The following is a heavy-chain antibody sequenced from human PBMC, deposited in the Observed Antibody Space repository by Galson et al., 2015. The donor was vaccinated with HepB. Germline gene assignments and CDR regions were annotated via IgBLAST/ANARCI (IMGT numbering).Heavy chain of an antibody. CDR2: ISYDGSNK. CDR1: GFTFSSYA. D-gene: IGHD2-2*01. Sequence: SLRLSCAASGFTFSSYAMHWVRQAPGKGLEWVAVISYDGSNKYYADSVKGRFTISRDNSKNTLYLQMNSLRAEDTAVYYCARVKAVGDYWGQGTLVTVSS. V-gene: IGHV3-30*04. J-gene: IGHJ4*02. CDR3: ARVKAVGDY.